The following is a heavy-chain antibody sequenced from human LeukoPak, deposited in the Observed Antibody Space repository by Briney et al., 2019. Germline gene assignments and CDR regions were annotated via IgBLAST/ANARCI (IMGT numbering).Heavy chain of an antibody. CDR1: GFIFSSFE. J-gene: IGHJ2*01. Sequence: PGGSLRLSCEASGFIFSSFEMNWVRQAPGKGPEWVSNISSSGSNINYADSVKGRFTISRDNAKNSLYLQMSSLRVEDTAVYYCARDLDYYQRSDSSRCFDLWGRGALVIVSS. D-gene: IGHD3-22*01. V-gene: IGHV3-48*03. CDR2: ISSSGSNI. CDR3: ARDLDYYQRSDSSRCFDL.